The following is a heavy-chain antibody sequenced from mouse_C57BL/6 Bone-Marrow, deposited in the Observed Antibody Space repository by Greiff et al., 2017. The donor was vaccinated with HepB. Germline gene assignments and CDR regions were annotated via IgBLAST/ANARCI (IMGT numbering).Heavy chain of an antibody. D-gene: IGHD2-1*01. CDR2: IDPEDGET. CDR1: GFNIKDYY. CDR3: ARGVYYGNYDWYFDV. Sequence: EVHLVESGAELVKPGASVKLSCTASGFNIKDYYMHWVKQRTEQGLEWIGRIDPEDGETKYAPKFQGKATITADTSSNTAYLQLSSLTSEDTAVYYCARGVYYGNYDWYFDVWGTGTTVTVSS. V-gene: IGHV14-2*01. J-gene: IGHJ1*03.